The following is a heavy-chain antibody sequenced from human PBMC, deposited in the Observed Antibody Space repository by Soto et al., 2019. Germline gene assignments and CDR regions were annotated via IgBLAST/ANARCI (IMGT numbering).Heavy chain of an antibody. CDR2: IYYSGST. Sequence: SETLSLTCTVSGGSISSYYWSWIRQPPGKGLEWIGYIYYSGSTNYNPSLKSRVTISVDTSKNQFSLKLSSVNAADTAVYYCARGYYDSSGSLQIDWGQGTLVTGS. CDR3: ARGYYDSSGSLQID. V-gene: IGHV4-59*01. CDR1: GGSISSYY. J-gene: IGHJ4*02. D-gene: IGHD3-22*01.